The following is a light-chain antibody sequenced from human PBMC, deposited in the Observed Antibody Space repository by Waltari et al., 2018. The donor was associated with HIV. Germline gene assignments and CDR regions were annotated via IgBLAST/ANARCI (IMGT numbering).Light chain of an antibody. V-gene: IGKV1-5*03. J-gene: IGKJ2*01. CDR1: QSISTW. CDR3: QQYDNYPHT. Sequence: DIQMTQSPPTQSASVGDRVTITCRASQSISTWLAWFQQKPGEAPKMLIYKASTLDTGVPSRFSGSGSGTEFTLTISSLLPDDFATYYCQQYDNYPHTFGQVTKLE. CDR2: KAS.